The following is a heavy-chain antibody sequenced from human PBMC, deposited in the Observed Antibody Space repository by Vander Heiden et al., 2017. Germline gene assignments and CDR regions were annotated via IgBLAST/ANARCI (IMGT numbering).Heavy chain of an antibody. Sequence: EVQLVESGGGLVKPGGSLSLPCPAPGSTSSSYGMNWVRQAPGKGLEWVSSISSRSTYIDYADSVKGRFTISRDNANNSLFLQMNSLRAEDTAMYYCTRDAELVVAGNADFWGQGTLVTVSS. CDR3: TRDAELVVAGNADF. V-gene: IGHV3-21*01. CDR1: GSTSSSYG. J-gene: IGHJ4*02. CDR2: ISSRSTYI. D-gene: IGHD2-15*01.